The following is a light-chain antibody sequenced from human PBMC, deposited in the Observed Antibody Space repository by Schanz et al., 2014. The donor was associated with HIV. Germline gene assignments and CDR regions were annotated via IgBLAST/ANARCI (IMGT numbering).Light chain of an antibody. J-gene: IGLJ2*01. CDR1: SSNIGSNY. CDR2: RNN. CDR3: TTWDSTLSAVV. V-gene: IGLV1-47*01. Sequence: QSVLTQPPSASGTPGQRVTISCSGSSSNIGSNYVYWYQQLPGTAPKLLIYRNNQRPSGVPDRFSGSKTGTSATLAIVGLQTGDEADYYCTTWDSTLSAVVFGGGTKLTVL.